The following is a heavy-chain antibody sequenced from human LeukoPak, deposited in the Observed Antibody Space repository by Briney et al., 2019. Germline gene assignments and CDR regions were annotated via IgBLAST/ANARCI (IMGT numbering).Heavy chain of an antibody. CDR3: AKGGYHFDY. Sequence: SETLSLTCTVSGGSISSGSYYWSWIRQPAGKGLEWIGRIYTSGSTNYNPSLKSRVTISVDTSKNQFSLKLSSVTAADTAVYYCAKGGYHFDYWGQGTLVTVSS. J-gene: IGHJ4*02. CDR2: IYTSGST. D-gene: IGHD3-22*01. CDR1: GGSISSGSYY. V-gene: IGHV4-61*02.